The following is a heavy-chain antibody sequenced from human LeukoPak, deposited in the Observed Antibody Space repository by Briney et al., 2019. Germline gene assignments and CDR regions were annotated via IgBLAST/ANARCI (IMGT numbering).Heavy chain of an antibody. D-gene: IGHD3-22*01. V-gene: IGHV1-2*02. J-gene: IGHJ6*02. CDR3: AREGIITQDYYYYGMDV. Sequence: ASVKVSCKASGYTFTGYYMHWVRQAPGQGLEWMGWINPNSGGTNYAQKFQGRVTMTRDTSISTAYMELSRLRSDDTAVYYRAREGIITQDYYYYGMDVWGQGTTVTVSS. CDR1: GYTFTGYY. CDR2: INPNSGGT.